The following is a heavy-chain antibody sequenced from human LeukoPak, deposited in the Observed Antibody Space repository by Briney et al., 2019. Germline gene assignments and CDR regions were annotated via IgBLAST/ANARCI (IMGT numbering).Heavy chain of an antibody. V-gene: IGHV1-18*04. CDR1: GYTFTSHG. CDR2: ISTYNVNT. J-gene: IGHJ5*02. D-gene: IGHD3-3*01. Sequence: ASVKVSCKASGYTFTSHGITWVRQAPGQGLEWMGWISTYNVNTNYAQKLQGRVTMTTDTSTSTAYMELRSLRSDDTAVYYCARAESWSGVWFDPWGQGTLVTVSS. CDR3: ARAESWSGVWFDP.